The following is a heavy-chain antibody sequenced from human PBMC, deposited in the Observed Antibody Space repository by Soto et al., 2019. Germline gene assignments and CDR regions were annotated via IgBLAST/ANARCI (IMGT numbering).Heavy chain of an antibody. CDR3: ARGDCVGGTCYSLAGSFYYYMDV. J-gene: IGHJ6*03. Sequence: EVQLVESGGGLVQPGGSLRLSCAASGFTFGNYWMYWVRQAPGKGLVWVSRINSDGSVSSYADSVKGRLTISRENVKNTLYLQMDSLRVEDTAVYYCARGDCVGGTCYSLAGSFYYYMDVWGKGTTVTVFS. CDR2: INSDGSVS. D-gene: IGHD2-15*01. CDR1: GFTFGNYW. V-gene: IGHV3-74*01.